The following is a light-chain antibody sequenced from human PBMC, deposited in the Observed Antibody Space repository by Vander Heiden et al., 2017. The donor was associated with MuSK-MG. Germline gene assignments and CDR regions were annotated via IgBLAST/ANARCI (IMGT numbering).Light chain of an antibody. CDR3: QAWDSSPV. CDR1: KLGDKF. CDR2: QDR. Sequence: SYELTQPPSVSVSPGQTASITCSGDKLGDKFACWYQQKPGQSPVLVIYQDRKRPSGIPERFSGSNSGNTATLTISGTQAVDESDYYCQAWDSSPVFGGGTKLTFL. J-gene: IGLJ2*01. V-gene: IGLV3-1*01.